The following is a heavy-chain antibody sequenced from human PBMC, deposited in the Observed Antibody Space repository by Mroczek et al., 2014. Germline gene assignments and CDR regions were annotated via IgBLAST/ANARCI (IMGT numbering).Heavy chain of an antibody. CDR3: ARGRRDTSMAIKEYYFDF. J-gene: IGHJ4*02. CDR1: GGSISSGAPY. V-gene: IGHV4-61*02. CDR2: IYTSGNT. D-gene: IGHD5-18*01. Sequence: QVQLQQWGPGLMKPSQTLSLTCTVSGGSISSGAPYWSWIRQPAGKGLEWIGRIYTSGNTYYNPSLKSRVTMSLDTSKNQFSLKLNSVTAADTAVYYCARGRRDTSMAIKEYYFDFWGQGTLVTVSS.